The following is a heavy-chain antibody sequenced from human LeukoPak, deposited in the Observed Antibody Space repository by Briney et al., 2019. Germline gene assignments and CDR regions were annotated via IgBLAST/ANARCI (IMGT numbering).Heavy chain of an antibody. V-gene: IGHV1-8*01. J-gene: IGHJ4*02. Sequence: GASVKVSCKASGYTFTTYDINWVRQAAGQGPVWMGWQVPQSGNTVYAQGFQGRVTMTRDTSISTFYMELSSLTSDDTAVYFCARGNGPYFDYWGQGTPVTVSP. CDR1: GYTFTTYD. CDR2: QVPQSGNT. CDR3: ARGNGPYFDY.